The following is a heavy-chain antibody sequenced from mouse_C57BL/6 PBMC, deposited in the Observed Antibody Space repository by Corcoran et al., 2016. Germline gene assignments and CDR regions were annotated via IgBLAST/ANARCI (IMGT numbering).Heavy chain of an antibody. CDR2: INTYSGVP. CDR3: AITGTGRFAY. D-gene: IGHD4-1*01. CDR1: GYTFTTYG. V-gene: IGHV9-3*01. J-gene: IGHJ3*01. Sequence: QIQLVQSGPELKKPGETVKISCKASGYTFTTYGMSWVKQAPGKGLKWMGWINTYSGVPTYADDFKGRFAFSLETSASTAYLQINNLKNEDTATYFWAITGTGRFAYWGQGTLVTVSA.